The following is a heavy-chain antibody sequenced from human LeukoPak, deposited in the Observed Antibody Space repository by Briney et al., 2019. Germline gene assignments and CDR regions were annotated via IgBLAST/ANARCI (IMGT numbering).Heavy chain of an antibody. CDR1: GGSFSGYY. Sequence: SETLSLTCAVYGGSFSGYYWSWIRQPPGKGLEWIGEINHSGSTNDNPSLKSRVTISVDTSKNQFSLKLSSVTAADTAVYYCARGLTSDYGDYYYYGMDVWGQGTTVTVSS. CDR2: INHSGST. J-gene: IGHJ6*02. V-gene: IGHV4-34*01. CDR3: ARGLTSDYGDYYYYGMDV. D-gene: IGHD4-17*01.